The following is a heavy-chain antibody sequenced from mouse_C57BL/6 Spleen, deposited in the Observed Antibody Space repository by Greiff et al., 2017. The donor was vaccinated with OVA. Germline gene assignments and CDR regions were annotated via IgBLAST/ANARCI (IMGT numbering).Heavy chain of an antibody. CDR3: ARGGDYYGSSYEVDY. J-gene: IGHJ2*01. D-gene: IGHD1-1*01. CDR2: INPGSGGT. Sequence: VKLQESGAELVRPGTSVKVSCKASGYAFTNYLIEWVKQRPGQGLEWIGVINPGSGGTNYNEKFKGKATLTADKSSSTAYMQLSSLTSEDSAVYFCARGGDYYGSSYEVDYWGQGTTLTVSS. CDR1: GYAFTNYL. V-gene: IGHV1-54*01.